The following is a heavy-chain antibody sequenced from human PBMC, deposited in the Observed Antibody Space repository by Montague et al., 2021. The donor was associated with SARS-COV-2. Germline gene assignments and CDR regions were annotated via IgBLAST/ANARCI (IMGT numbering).Heavy chain of an antibody. CDR3: TSGREGNYNVMDV. V-gene: IGHV6-1*01. Sequence: CAISGDSVSINSATWNWVRQSPSRGLEWLGRTYYRSKWYNDYAVSLRGRVTINPDTSKNQFSLQLNSVTPEDTVIYYCTSGREGNYNVMDVWGQGTTVTVSS. J-gene: IGHJ6*02. D-gene: IGHD1-1*01. CDR2: TYYRSKWYN. CDR1: GDSVSINSAT.